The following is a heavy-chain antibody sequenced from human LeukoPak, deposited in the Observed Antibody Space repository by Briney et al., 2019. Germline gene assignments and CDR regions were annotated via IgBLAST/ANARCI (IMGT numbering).Heavy chain of an antibody. D-gene: IGHD3-22*01. CDR2: IYHSGST. CDR3: ASTLSSGRPFDY. Sequence: SETLSLTCTVSGGSVSGGSISSYYWSWIRQPPGKGLEWIGSIYHSGSTYYNPSLKSRVTISVDTSKNQFSLKLSSVTAADTAVYYCASTLSSGRPFDYWGQGTLVTVSS. J-gene: IGHJ4*02. V-gene: IGHV4-38-2*02. CDR1: GGSVSGGSISSYY.